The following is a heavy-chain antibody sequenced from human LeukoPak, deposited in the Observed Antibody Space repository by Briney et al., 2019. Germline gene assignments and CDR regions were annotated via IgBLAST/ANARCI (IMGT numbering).Heavy chain of an antibody. Sequence: PSETLSLTCTVSGGSISAYYWTWVRQPPGKEMEWIGNIYYTGSTNYKPSLKSRVTISVDTSKNQFSLKVTSVTAADTAAYYCARGQGWLPDYWGQGTLVTVSS. D-gene: IGHD6-19*01. CDR2: IYYTGST. CDR3: ARGQGWLPDY. CDR1: GGSISAYY. V-gene: IGHV4-59*01. J-gene: IGHJ4*02.